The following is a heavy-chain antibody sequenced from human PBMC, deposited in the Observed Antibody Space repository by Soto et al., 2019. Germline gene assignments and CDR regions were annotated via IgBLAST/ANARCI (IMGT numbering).Heavy chain of an antibody. Sequence: GASVKVSCKASGYTFTSYGISWVRQAPGQGLEWMVWISAYNGNTNYAQKLQGRVTMTTDTSTSTAYMELRSLRSDDTAVYYCARTPNYYDSSGYEFDYWGQGTLVTVSS. CDR3: ARTPNYYDSSGYEFDY. D-gene: IGHD3-22*01. V-gene: IGHV1-18*01. CDR2: ISAYNGNT. CDR1: GYTFTSYG. J-gene: IGHJ4*02.